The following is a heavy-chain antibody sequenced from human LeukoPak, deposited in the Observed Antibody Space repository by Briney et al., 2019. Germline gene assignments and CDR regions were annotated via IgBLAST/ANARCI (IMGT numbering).Heavy chain of an antibody. CDR2: IYETGST. CDR3: ARHSGSGYYFYFYTMDV. D-gene: IGHD2-15*01. J-gene: IGHJ6*01. V-gene: IGHV4-39*01. Sequence: SETLSLTCTVSGASISSSTYYWGWIRQPPGKGLEWIGCIYETGSTYYKSSLKSRVTISVDTSKNQFSLKLSSVTAADTAVYYCARHSGSGYYFYFYTMDVWGQGATVTVSS. CDR1: GASISSSTYY.